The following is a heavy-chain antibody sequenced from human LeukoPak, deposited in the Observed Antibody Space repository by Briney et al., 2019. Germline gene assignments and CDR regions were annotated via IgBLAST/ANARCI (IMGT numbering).Heavy chain of an antibody. V-gene: IGHV4-4*07. CDR1: GGSLNSYY. J-gene: IGHJ5*01. D-gene: IGHD5-18*01. Sequence: SETLSPTCTVSGGSLNSYYWSWIRQPAGKGLEWIGRIYSSGSTNFNPFLKSRVTMSLDTSKNQLSLKLTSVTAADTAVYFCARQASGYSYGYTDSWGQGTLVTVSS. CDR2: IYSSGST. CDR3: ARQASGYSYGYTDS.